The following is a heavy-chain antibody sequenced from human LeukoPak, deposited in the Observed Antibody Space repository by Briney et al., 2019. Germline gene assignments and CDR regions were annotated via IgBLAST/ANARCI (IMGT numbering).Heavy chain of an antibody. CDR2: ISSSSTYI. CDR3: AKDLSYDFWSGYYVTGNYYYYGMDV. Sequence: GGSLRLSCAASGFTFSSYSMNWVRQAPGERLEWVSSISSSSTYIYYADSVKGRFTISRDDAKNSLFLQMNSLRAEDTAVYYCAKDLSYDFWSGYYVTGNYYYYGMDVWGQGTTVTVSS. D-gene: IGHD3-3*01. V-gene: IGHV3-21*01. J-gene: IGHJ6*02. CDR1: GFTFSSYS.